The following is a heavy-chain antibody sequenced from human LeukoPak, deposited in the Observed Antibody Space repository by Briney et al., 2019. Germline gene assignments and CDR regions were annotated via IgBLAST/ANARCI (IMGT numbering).Heavy chain of an antibody. CDR2: IYNSGST. CDR3: ARARGTEPIDY. V-gene: IGHV4-59*12. Sequence: PSETLSLTCTVSGGSISNYYWTWIRQPPGKGLEWIGYIYNSGSTNYNPSLKSRVTISVDTSKNQFSLKLNSVTTADTAVYYCARARGTEPIDYWGQGTLVTVSS. J-gene: IGHJ4*02. D-gene: IGHD1/OR15-1a*01. CDR1: GGSISNYY.